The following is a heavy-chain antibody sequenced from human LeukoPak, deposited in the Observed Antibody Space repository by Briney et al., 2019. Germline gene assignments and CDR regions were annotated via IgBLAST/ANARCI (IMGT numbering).Heavy chain of an antibody. V-gene: IGHV5-51*01. D-gene: IGHD5-12*01. CDR1: GYSFTSYW. CDR2: IYPGDSDT. Sequence: GESLKISCKGSGYSFTSYWIGWVRQMPGKGLEWMGIIYPGDSDTRYSPSFQGQATISADKSISTAYLQWSSLKASDTAMYYCARHVYSGYGYRAYYFDYWGQGTLVTVSS. J-gene: IGHJ4*02. CDR3: ARHVYSGYGYRAYYFDY.